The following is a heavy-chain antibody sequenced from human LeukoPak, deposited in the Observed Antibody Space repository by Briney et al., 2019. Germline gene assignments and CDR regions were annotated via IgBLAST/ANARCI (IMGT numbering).Heavy chain of an antibody. Sequence: GGSLRLSCAASGFTFSSYWMHWVRQAPGKGLVWVSRINSDGSSASYADSVKGRFTISRDNAKNTLYLQMNSLRAEDTAVYYCARFVLGDAFDIWGRGTMVTVSS. CDR3: ARFVLGDAFDI. V-gene: IGHV3-74*01. J-gene: IGHJ3*02. D-gene: IGHD2-8*01. CDR2: INSDGSSA. CDR1: GFTFSSYW.